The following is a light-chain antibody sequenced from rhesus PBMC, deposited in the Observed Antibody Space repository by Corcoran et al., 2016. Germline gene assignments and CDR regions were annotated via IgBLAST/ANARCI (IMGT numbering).Light chain of an antibody. J-gene: IGKJ1*01. V-gene: IGKV3-31*02. CDR3: QETSNLWT. Sequence: EIVMTQSPATLSLSPGETATISCRTSQSVSSKLAWYQQKPGQAPRLLISGASSRATGIPERFRGSGSGTDFTHTISSLEPEDFAVYYCQETSNLWTFGQGTKVEIK. CDR2: GAS. CDR1: QSVSSK.